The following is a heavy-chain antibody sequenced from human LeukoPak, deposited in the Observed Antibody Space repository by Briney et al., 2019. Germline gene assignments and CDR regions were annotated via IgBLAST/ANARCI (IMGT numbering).Heavy chain of an antibody. Sequence: GGSLRLSCAASGFTFSSYGMHWVRQAPGKGLEWVSSISSSSSYIYYADSVKGRFTISRDNAKNSLYLQMNSLRAEDTAVYYCARVSVRGYFDYWGQGTLVTVSS. V-gene: IGHV3-21*04. CDR2: ISSSSSYI. CDR3: ARVSVRGYFDY. CDR1: GFTFSSYG. J-gene: IGHJ4*02. D-gene: IGHD6-25*01.